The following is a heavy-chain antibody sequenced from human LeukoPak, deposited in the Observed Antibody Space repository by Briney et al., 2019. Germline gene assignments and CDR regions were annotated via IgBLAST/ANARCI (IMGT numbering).Heavy chain of an antibody. J-gene: IGHJ4*02. CDR3: AREATDDYFDY. D-gene: IGHD1-14*01. CDR1: GFTFSSYW. CDR2: IKQDGSEK. Sequence: GGSLRLSCAASGFTFSSYWMSWVRQAPGKGLEWVANIKQDGSEKYYVDSVKGRFTISRDNAKNSLYLQMNSVRAEDTAVYYCAREATDDYFDYWGQGTLVTVSS. V-gene: IGHV3-7*01.